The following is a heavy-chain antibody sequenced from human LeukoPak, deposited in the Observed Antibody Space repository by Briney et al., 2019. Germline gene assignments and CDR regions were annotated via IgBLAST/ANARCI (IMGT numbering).Heavy chain of an antibody. Sequence: PGRSLRLSCAASGFTFSSYAMHWVRQAPGKGLEWVAVISYDGSNKYYADSVKGRFAISRDNSKNTLYLQMNSLRAEDTAVYYCARVPGAYYFDYWGQGTLVTVSS. J-gene: IGHJ4*02. CDR3: ARVPGAYYFDY. V-gene: IGHV3-30*09. CDR2: ISYDGSNK. CDR1: GFTFSSYA. D-gene: IGHD2-8*02.